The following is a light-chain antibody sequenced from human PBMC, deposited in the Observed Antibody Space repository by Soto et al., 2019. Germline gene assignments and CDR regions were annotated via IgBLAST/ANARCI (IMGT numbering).Light chain of an antibody. CDR2: GNT. V-gene: IGLV1-40*01. CDR3: QSYDSSLSHWV. Sequence: QSVLTQPPSVSGAPGQRVTISCTGSSSNIGAGYDVHWYQQLPGTAPKLLVSGNTNRPSGVPDRFSGSKSGTSASLAITGLQAEDEADYYCQSYDSSLSHWVFGGGTKLTVL. J-gene: IGLJ3*02. CDR1: SSNIGAGYD.